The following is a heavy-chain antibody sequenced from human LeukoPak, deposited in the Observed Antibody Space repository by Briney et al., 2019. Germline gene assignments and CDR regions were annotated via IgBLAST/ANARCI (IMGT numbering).Heavy chain of an antibody. Sequence: PGGSLRLSXAASGFTVSSNYMSWVRQAPGKGLEWVSVIYSGGSTYYADSVKGRFTISRDNSKNTLYLQMNSLRAEDTAVYYCASSGYSYGTIDYWGQGTLVTVSS. CDR2: IYSGGST. CDR3: ASSGYSYGTIDY. D-gene: IGHD5-18*01. CDR1: GFTVSSNY. V-gene: IGHV3-53*01. J-gene: IGHJ4*02.